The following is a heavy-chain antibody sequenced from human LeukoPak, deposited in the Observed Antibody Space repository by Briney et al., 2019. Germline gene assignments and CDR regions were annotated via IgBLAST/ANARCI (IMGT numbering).Heavy chain of an antibody. V-gene: IGHV1-24*01. CDR1: GYTLTGLS. CDR3: ATDRKGLDYFDY. D-gene: IGHD2-15*01. CDR2: FDPEDGET. J-gene: IGHJ4*02. Sequence: ASVKVSCMVSGYTLTGLSMHWVRQAPGKGLEWMGGFDPEDGETIYAQKFQGRVTMTEDTSTDTAYMELSSLRSEDTAVYYCATDRKGLDYFDYWGQGTLVTVSS.